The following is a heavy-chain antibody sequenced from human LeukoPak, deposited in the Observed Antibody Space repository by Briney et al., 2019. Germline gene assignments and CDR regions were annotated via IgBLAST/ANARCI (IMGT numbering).Heavy chain of an antibody. J-gene: IGHJ6*02. CDR2: INHSGSN. CDR1: GGSLSGYY. CDR3: ARGSLRPRITMVRGVKYYYYYGMDV. V-gene: IGHV4-34*01. D-gene: IGHD3-10*01. Sequence: SETLSLTCAVYGGSLSGYYWSWIRQPPGKGLEWIGEINHSGSNNYNPSLKSRVTISVDTSKNQFSLKLSSVTAADTAVYYCARGSLRPRITMVRGVKYYYYYGMDVWGQGTTVTVSS.